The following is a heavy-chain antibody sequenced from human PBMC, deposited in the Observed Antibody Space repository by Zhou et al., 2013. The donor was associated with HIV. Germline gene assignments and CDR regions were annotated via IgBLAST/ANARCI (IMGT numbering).Heavy chain of an antibody. CDR3: ARDPVGDGYKSYYYYGMDV. V-gene: IGHV1-18*04. CDR2: ISAYNGNT. CDR1: GYTFTGDY. J-gene: IGHJ6*02. D-gene: IGHD1-26*01. Sequence: QVQLVQSGAEVKKPGASMKVSCKASGYTFTGDYMHWVRQAPGQGLEWMGWISAYNGNTNYAQKLQGRVTMTTDTSTSTAYMLLRSLRSDDTAVYYCARDPVGDGYKSYYYYGMDVWGQGTTVTVSS.